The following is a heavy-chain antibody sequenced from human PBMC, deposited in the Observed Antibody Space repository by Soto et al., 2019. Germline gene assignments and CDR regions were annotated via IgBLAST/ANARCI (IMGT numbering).Heavy chain of an antibody. CDR3: ATDPLLLWFGDRTWFDP. CDR2: FGPEDGET. J-gene: IGHJ5*02. Sequence: ASVKVSCKVSGYTLTELSMHWVRQAPGKGLEWMGGFGPEDGETIYAQKFQGRVTMTEDTSTDTAYMELSSLRSEDTAVYYCATDPLLLWFGDRTWFDPWGQGTLVTVSS. V-gene: IGHV1-24*01. CDR1: GYTLTELS. D-gene: IGHD3-10*01.